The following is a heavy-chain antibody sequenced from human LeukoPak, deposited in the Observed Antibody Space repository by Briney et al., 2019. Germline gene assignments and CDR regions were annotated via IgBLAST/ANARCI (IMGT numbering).Heavy chain of an antibody. V-gene: IGHV4-59*01. D-gene: IGHD6-19*01. CDR3: AREGSGWYEGVSYGMDV. CDR1: GGSISSYY. CDR2: IYYSGST. J-gene: IGHJ6*02. Sequence: SETLSLTCTVSGGSISSYYWSWIRQPPGKGLEWIGYIYYSGSTDYNPSLKSRVTISVDTSKNQSSPKLSSVTAADTAVYYCAREGSGWYEGVSYGMDVWGQGTTVTVSS.